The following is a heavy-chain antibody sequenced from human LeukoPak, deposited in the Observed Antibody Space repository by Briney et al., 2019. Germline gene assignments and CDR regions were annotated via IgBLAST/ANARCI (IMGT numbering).Heavy chain of an antibody. CDR3: ARDKRSSWFYYYGMDV. J-gene: IGHJ6*02. CDR1: GGSFSGYY. CDR2: INHSGGT. Sequence: PSETLSLTCAVYGGSFSGYYWSWIRQPPGKGLEWIGEINHSGGTNYNPSLESRVTISVDTSKNQFSLKLSSVTAADTAVYYCARDKRSSWFYYYGMDVWGQGTTVTVSS. D-gene: IGHD6-13*01. V-gene: IGHV4-34*01.